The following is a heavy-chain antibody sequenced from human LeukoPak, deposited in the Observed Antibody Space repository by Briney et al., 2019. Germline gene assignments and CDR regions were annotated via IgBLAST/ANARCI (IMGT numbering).Heavy chain of an antibody. CDR2: ISWNSGSI. CDR3: AKDRTYDYVWGSYLDY. Sequence: GGSLRLSCAASGFTFDDYAMHWVRQAPGKGLEWVSGISWNSGSIGYADSVKGRFTISRDNAKNSLCLQMNSLRAEDTALYYCAKDRTYDYVWGSYLDYWGQGTLVTVSS. CDR1: GFTFDDYA. V-gene: IGHV3-9*01. D-gene: IGHD3-16*01. J-gene: IGHJ4*02.